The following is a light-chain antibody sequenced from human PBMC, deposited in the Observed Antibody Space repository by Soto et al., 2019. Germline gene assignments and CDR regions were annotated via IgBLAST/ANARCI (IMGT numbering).Light chain of an antibody. J-gene: IGLJ3*02. Sequence: QSVLTQPASVSGSPGQSITISCTGTSSDVGSYNLVSWYQQHPGKAPKLMIYEGNKRPSGVSNRFSGSKSGNTASLTISGLQAEDEADYYCCSYAYSSTLVFGGGTKVTVL. CDR3: CSYAYSSTLV. CDR1: SSDVGSYNL. V-gene: IGLV2-23*01. CDR2: EGN.